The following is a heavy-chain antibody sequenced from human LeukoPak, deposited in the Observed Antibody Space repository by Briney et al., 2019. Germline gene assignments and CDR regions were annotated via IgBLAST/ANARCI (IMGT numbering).Heavy chain of an antibody. D-gene: IGHD3-22*01. CDR2: ISYSGST. V-gene: IGHV4-39*07. Sequence: SETLSLTCTVSGDSISISTYYWGWIRQPPGKGLEWIGSISYSGSTYYNPSLKSRVTISLDTSKIQFSLKLNSVTAADTAVYYCAESSADYYDSSGPPPDAFDIWGQGTMVTVSS. CDR1: GDSISISTYY. CDR3: AESSADYYDSSGPPPDAFDI. J-gene: IGHJ3*02.